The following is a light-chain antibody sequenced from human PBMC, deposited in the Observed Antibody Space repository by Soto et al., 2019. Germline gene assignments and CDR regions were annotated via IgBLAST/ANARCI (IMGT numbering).Light chain of an antibody. V-gene: IGLV2-23*02. CDR3: SSYADGSHVV. Sequence: QSVLTQPASVSGSPGQSVTISCTGTSSDLGSYNLVSWYQQHPGKAPKLIIFQVTKRPSGVSNHFSASKSGNTASLTISGLQAEDEAVYYCSSYADGSHVVFGGGTKLTVL. CDR1: SSDLGSYNL. J-gene: IGLJ2*01. CDR2: QVT.